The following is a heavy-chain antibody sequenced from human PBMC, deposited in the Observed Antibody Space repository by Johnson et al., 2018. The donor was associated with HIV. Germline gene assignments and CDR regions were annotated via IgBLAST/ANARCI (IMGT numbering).Heavy chain of an antibody. CDR1: GFTVSSNY. CDR2: INWNGGST. CDR3: ARDFYAVVATPFIGSALDI. J-gene: IGHJ3*02. V-gene: IGHV3-20*04. Sequence: VQLVESGGGLIQPGGSLRLSCAASGFTVSSNYMSWVRQAPGKGLEWVSGINWNGGSTGYADSVKGRFTISRDNAKNSLYLQMNSLRAEDTALYYCARDFYAVVATPFIGSALDIWGQGTMVTVSS. D-gene: IGHD5-12*01.